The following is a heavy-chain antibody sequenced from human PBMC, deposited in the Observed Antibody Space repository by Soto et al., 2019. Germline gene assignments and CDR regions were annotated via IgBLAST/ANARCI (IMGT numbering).Heavy chain of an antibody. V-gene: IGHV1-46*01. J-gene: IGHJ6*02. CDR2: INPGGGSA. CDR3: ARDTSGWSLNGLDV. Sequence: QVDLVQSGAEVKKSGVSVTISCKASGSAITRYYIHWVRQAPGRGLEWMGIINPGGGSASYAQKFQDRVTIDKDTSTGRVYMDLRSLRTEDTAVYYCARDTSGWSLNGLDVWGQGTTVNVSS. D-gene: IGHD6-19*01. CDR1: GSAITRYY.